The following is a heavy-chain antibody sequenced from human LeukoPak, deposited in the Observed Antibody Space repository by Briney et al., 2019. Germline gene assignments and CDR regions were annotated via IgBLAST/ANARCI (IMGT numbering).Heavy chain of an antibody. CDR3: ARARAGEDAFDI. J-gene: IGHJ3*02. Sequence: GGSLRLSCVASGFSFSTYAMHWVRQAPGKGLEWMAVISYDGGNTYYANSVKGRFTISRANSKNTLYLQMNSLRAEDTAVYYCARARAGEDAFDIWGKGTMVTVSS. CDR2: ISYDGGNT. V-gene: IGHV3-30-3*01. CDR1: GFSFSTYA.